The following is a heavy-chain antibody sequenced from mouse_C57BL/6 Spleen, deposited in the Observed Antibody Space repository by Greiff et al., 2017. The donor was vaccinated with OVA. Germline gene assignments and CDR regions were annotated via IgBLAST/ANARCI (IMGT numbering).Heavy chain of an antibody. J-gene: IGHJ2*01. CDR1: GYTFTSYG. D-gene: IGHD1-1*01. CDR3: ARSEGSSLDY. CDR2: IYPRSGNT. Sequence: VMLVESGAELARPGASVKLSCKASGYTFTSYGISWVKQRTGQGLEWIGEIYPRSGNTYYNEKFKGKATLTADKSSSTAYMELRSLTSEDSAVYFCARSEGSSLDYWGQGTTLTVSS. V-gene: IGHV1-81*01.